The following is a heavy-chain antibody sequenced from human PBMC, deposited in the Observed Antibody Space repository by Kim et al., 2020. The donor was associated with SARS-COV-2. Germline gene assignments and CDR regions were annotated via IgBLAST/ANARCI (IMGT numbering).Heavy chain of an antibody. Sequence: GGSLRLSCAASGFTFSSYGMHWVRQAPGKGLEWVAVIWYDGSNKYYADSVKGQFTISRDNSQSTLYLQMNSLRAEDTAVYYCARSAPGPHLCSLDYWGQGALVTVSS. CDR1: GFTFSSYG. V-gene: IGHV3-33*01. J-gene: IGHJ4*02. CDR2: IWYDGSNK. CDR3: ARSAPGPHLCSLDY. D-gene: IGHD3-10*02.